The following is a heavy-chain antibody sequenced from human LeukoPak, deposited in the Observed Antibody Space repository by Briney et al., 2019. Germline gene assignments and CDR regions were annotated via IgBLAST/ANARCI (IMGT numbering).Heavy chain of an antibody. J-gene: IGHJ5*02. V-gene: IGHV1-3*01. Sequence: ASVKVSCKASGYTFTSYAMHWVRQAPGQRLEWMGWINAGNGNTKYSQKFQGRVTITRDTSASTAYMELSSLRSEDTAVYYCARAPNGEQGGWFDPWGQGTLVTVSS. CDR1: GYTFTSYA. CDR3: ARAPNGEQGGWFDP. CDR2: INAGNGNT. D-gene: IGHD1-26*01.